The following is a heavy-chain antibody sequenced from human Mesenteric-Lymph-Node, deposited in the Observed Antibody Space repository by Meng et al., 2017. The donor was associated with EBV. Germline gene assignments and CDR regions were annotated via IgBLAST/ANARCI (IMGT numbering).Heavy chain of an antibody. Sequence: GPGLVGPSGALPLPCAAFGGSFSGYHWSWIRQPPGKGLEYIGEISQSGDTNYNPSLKSRVTISVDTSRNQFSLKMRSVTAADTAVYYCARGTIFGIVVTYFDYWSQGNLVTVSS. CDR2: ISQSGDT. CDR3: ARGTIFGIVVTYFDY. CDR1: GGSFSGYH. J-gene: IGHJ4*02. D-gene: IGHD3-3*01. V-gene: IGHV4-34*01.